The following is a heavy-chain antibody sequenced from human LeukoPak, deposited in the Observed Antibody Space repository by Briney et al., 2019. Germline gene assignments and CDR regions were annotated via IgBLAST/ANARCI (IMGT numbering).Heavy chain of an antibody. V-gene: IGHV5-51*01. CDR2: IYPGDSDT. Sequence: GESLKISCKGSGDSFTSYWIGWVRQMPGKGLEWMGIIYPGDSDTRYSPFFQGQVTISADKSISTAYLQWSSLKASDTAMYYCARGLLWFGELFLSAFDIWGQGTMVTVSS. D-gene: IGHD3-10*01. CDR3: ARGLLWFGELFLSAFDI. J-gene: IGHJ3*02. CDR1: GDSFTSYW.